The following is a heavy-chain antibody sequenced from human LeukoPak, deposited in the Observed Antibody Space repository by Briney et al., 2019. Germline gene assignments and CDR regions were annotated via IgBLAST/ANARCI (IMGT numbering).Heavy chain of an antibody. CDR1: GGSISSYY. Sequence: SETLSLTCTVSGGSISSYYWSWIRQPPGKGLEWIGYIYYSGSTNYNPSLKSRVTISIDTSKNQFSLKLSSVTAADTAVYFCTRGGSAGLTLWAFDIWGQGTMVTVSS. J-gene: IGHJ3*02. CDR2: IYYSGST. D-gene: IGHD6-13*01. V-gene: IGHV4-59*01. CDR3: TRGGSAGLTLWAFDI.